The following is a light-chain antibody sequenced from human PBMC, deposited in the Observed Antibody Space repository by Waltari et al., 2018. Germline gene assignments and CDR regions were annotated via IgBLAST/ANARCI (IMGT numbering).Light chain of an antibody. V-gene: IGKV1-6*01. Sequence: IQMTQSPYALSESVGDRVTISCRASQNIYSNLAWYQQKPGKAPKLLIYAASSLQSGIPSRFSGSGSGTDFTLTISSPQPEDSAAYYCQHYYDNPYSFGQGTKVEIK. CDR1: QNIYSN. CDR2: AAS. J-gene: IGKJ2*03. CDR3: QHYYDNPYS.